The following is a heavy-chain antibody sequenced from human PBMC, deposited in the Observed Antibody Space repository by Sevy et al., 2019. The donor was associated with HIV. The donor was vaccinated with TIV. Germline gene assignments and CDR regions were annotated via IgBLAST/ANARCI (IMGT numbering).Heavy chain of an antibody. CDR3: ARERRSSGIDY. CDR1: GFAFITYG. Sequence: GGSLKLSCPASGFAFITYGMHWVRQAPGKGLEWVAIIGYEGINKDYAEPVKGRFTISRVNSKNTLYLQMNSLRVDDTAVYYCARERRSSGIDYWGQGTLVTVSS. V-gene: IGHV3-33*01. D-gene: IGHD3-10*01. J-gene: IGHJ4*01. CDR2: IGYEGINK.